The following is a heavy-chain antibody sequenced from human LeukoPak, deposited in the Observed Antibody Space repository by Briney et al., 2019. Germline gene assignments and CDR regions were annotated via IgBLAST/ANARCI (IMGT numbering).Heavy chain of an antibody. CDR3: ARGPGDFDASDI. V-gene: IGHV3-7*01. CDR1: GFTFTSYW. D-gene: IGHD1-14*01. Sequence: PGGSLRLSCEASGFTFTSYWMSWVRQAPGKGPEWVAHIKENGNKQYYADSVKGRFTISRDNVKQSLGLQMNSLRVEDTAVYYCARGPGDFDASDIWGQGTMVTVSS. CDR2: IKENGNKQ. J-gene: IGHJ3*02.